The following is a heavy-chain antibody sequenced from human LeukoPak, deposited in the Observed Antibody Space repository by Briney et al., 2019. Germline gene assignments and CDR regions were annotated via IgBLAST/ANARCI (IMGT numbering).Heavy chain of an antibody. V-gene: IGHV4-59*01. CDR2: IYYSGST. D-gene: IGHD4-17*01. J-gene: IGHJ4*02. CDR3: ARSQPTVTSLDN. Sequence: SETLSLTCTVSGGSISSYYWSWIRQPPGKGLEWIGYIYYSGSTNYNPSLKSRVTISVDTSKNQFSLKLSSVTAADTAVYYCARSQPTVTSLDNWGQGTPVTVSS. CDR1: GGSISSYY.